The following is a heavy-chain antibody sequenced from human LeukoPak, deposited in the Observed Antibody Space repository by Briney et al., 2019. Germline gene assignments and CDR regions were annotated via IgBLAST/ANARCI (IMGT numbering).Heavy chain of an antibody. CDR1: GGSISSYY. CDR2: IYTSGTI. J-gene: IGHJ5*02. CDR3: AKDVGYYDSSGYLNWLDP. Sequence: SETLSLTCTVSGGSISSYYWSWIRQPAGTALEWIGRIYTSGTITYNPSLKSRVTMSVDTSKNQFSLKLSSVTAADTAVYYCAKDVGYYDSSGYLNWLDPWGQGTLVTVSS. V-gene: IGHV4-4*07. D-gene: IGHD3-22*01.